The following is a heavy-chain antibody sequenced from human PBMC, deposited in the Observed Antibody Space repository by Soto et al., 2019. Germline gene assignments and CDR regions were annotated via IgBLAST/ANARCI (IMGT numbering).Heavy chain of an antibody. J-gene: IGHJ6*03. CDR3: ARARPRRYCSGGSCLGYYMDV. D-gene: IGHD2-15*01. V-gene: IGHV4-34*01. Sequence: SETLSLTCAVYGGSFSGYYWSWIRQPPGKGLEWIGEINHSGSTNYNPSLKSRVTISVDTSKNQFSLKLSSVTAADTAVYYCARARPRRYCSGGSCLGYYMDVWGKGTTVTVSS. CDR1: GGSFSGYY. CDR2: INHSGST.